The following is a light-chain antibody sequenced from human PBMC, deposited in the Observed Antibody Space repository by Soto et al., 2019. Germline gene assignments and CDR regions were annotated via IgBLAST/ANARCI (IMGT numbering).Light chain of an antibody. CDR3: QQYNTCPLT. CDR1: QSLSNN. V-gene: IGKV3-15*01. CDR2: FTS. J-gene: IGKJ4*01. Sequence: EIVMTQSPATLSVSPGERTTLSCRASQSLSNNLAWYQQKPGHAPRLLIYFTSTKATGIPARFSGSGSGTDFTLTISSLQSEDFAVYYCQQYNTCPLTFGGGTKVE.